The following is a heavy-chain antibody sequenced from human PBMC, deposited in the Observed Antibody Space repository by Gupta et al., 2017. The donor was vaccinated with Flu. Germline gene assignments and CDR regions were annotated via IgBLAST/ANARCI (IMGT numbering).Heavy chain of an antibody. V-gene: IGHV3-9*01. CDR3: AKVVSSTLNSYAFDI. J-gene: IGHJ3*02. Sequence: EVQLVESGGGLVQPGRSLRLSCAASGFTFDDSALHWVRQAPGKGLEWVSGISWNSGSIGYADSVKGRFTISRDNAKNSLYLQMNSLRAEDTALYYCAKVVSSTLNSYAFDIWGQGTMVTVSS. D-gene: IGHD2-2*01. CDR2: ISWNSGSI. CDR1: GFTFDDSA.